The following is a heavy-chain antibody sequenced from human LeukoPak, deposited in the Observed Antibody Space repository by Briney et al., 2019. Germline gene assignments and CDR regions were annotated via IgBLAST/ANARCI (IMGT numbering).Heavy chain of an antibody. Sequence: GGSLRLSCVASGFTFSSYAMSWVRQAPGKGLEWVANVNRDGSETYYLDSVKGRFTISKDNAKNSLYLQMNSLRAEDTALYHCARNNGMDVWGQGTTVIVSS. CDR1: GFTFSSYA. V-gene: IGHV3-7*03. CDR3: ARNNGMDV. J-gene: IGHJ6*02. CDR2: VNRDGSET.